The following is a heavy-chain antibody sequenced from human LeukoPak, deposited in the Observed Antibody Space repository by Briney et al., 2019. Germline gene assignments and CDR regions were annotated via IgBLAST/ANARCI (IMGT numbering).Heavy chain of an antibody. J-gene: IGHJ6*02. CDR3: ARGQPPSYYDMDV. CDR2: ISSSSSYI. Sequence: GGSLRLSCAASGFTFSSYSMNWVRQAPGKGLEWVSSISSSSSYIYYADSVKGRFTISRDNAKNSLYLQMNSLRAEDTAVYYCARGQPPSYYDMDVWGQGTTVTVSS. CDR1: GFTFSSYS. D-gene: IGHD6-13*01. V-gene: IGHV3-21*01.